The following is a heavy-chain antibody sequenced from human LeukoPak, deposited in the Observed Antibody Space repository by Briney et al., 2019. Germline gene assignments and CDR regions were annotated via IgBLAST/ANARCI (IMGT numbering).Heavy chain of an antibody. CDR2: IKSDGSST. V-gene: IGHV3-74*01. Sequence: QSGGSLRLSCAASGFTFSRYWMHWVRQAPGKGVVWVSRIKSDGSSTNYADSVKGRFTISRDNAKNTLYLQMNSLRAEDTAVYYCARDGYNSDFGDYWGQGTLVTVSS. D-gene: IGHD5-24*01. CDR3: ARDGYNSDFGDY. CDR1: GFTFSRYW. J-gene: IGHJ4*02.